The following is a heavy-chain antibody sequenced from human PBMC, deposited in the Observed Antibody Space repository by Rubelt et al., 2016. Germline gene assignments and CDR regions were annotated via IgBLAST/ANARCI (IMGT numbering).Heavy chain of an antibody. CDR1: GGSFSGYY. CDR3: ARVGSSWLYYFDY. V-gene: IGHV4-34*01. J-gene: IGHJ4*02. CDR2: INHSGST. Sequence: QVQLQQWGAGLLKPSETLSLTCAVYGGSFSGYYWSWIRQPPGKGLEWIGEINHSGSTNYNPSLKRRLTISVDTSKNQFSLKLSSVTAADTAVYYCARVGSSWLYYFDYWGQGTLVTVSS. D-gene: IGHD6-13*01.